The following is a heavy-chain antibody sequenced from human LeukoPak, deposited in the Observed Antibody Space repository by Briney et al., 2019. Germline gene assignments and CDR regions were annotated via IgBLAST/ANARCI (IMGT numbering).Heavy chain of an antibody. CDR1: GFTFSSYG. CDR3: AKEGHGSSLDY. Sequence: PGGSLRLSCAASGFTFSSYGMHWVRQAPGKGLEWVAVISYDGSNKYYADSVKGRFTISRDNSKNTLYLQMNSLRAEDTAVYYGAKEGHGSSLDYWGQGTLVTVSS. V-gene: IGHV3-30*18. CDR2: ISYDGSNK. J-gene: IGHJ4*02. D-gene: IGHD6-13*01.